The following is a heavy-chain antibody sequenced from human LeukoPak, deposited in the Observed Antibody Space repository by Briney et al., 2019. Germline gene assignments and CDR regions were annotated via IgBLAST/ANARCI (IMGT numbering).Heavy chain of an antibody. CDR2: ISAYNGNT. V-gene: IGHV1-18*01. CDR3: ARVWYYHDSSGYPLLLDY. CDR1: GYTFTSYG. Sequence: GASVKVSCKASGYTFTSYGISWVRQAPGQGLEWMGWISAYNGNTNYAQKLQGRVTMTTDTSTSTAYMELRSLRSDDTAVYYCARVWYYHDSSGYPLLLDYWGQGTLVTVSS. D-gene: IGHD3-22*01. J-gene: IGHJ4*02.